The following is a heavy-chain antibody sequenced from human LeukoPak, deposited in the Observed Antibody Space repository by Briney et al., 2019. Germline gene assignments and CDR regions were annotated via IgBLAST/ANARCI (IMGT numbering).Heavy chain of an antibody. J-gene: IGHJ5*02. CDR2: IISSISYI. Sequence: GGSLRLSCAASGFTFSSYSMNWVRQAPGKGLEWVSSIISSISYIYYADSVKGRFTISRDNAKNSLYLQINSLRAEDTAVYYCAKQYDYGDTGGSFDPWGQGTLVTVSS. CDR1: GFTFSSYS. V-gene: IGHV3-21*01. CDR3: AKQYDYGDTGGSFDP. D-gene: IGHD4-17*01.